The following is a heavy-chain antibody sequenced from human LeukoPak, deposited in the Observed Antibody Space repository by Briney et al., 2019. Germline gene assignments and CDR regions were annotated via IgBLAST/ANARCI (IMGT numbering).Heavy chain of an antibody. CDR1: GFTFSSYS. CDR2: ISSSSSSYI. V-gene: IGHV3-21*01. D-gene: IGHD6-13*01. J-gene: IGHJ4*02. Sequence: GGSLRLSCAASGFTFSSYSMNWVRQAPGKGLEWVSCISSSSSSYIYYADSVKGRFTISRDNAKNSLYLQMNSLRAEDTAVHYCARDRSSSRDLDYWGQGTLATVSS. CDR3: ARDRSSSRDLDY.